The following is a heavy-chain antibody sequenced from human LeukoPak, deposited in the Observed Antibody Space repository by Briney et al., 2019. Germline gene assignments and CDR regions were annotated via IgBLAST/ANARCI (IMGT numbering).Heavy chain of an antibody. CDR1: GFTFSSYG. Sequence: PGGSLRLSCAASGFTFSSYGMHWVRQAPGKGLEWVAFIRYDGSNKYYADSVKGRFTISRDNSKNTLYLQMNSLRAEDTAVYYCAKVPVLSSWYPDEYYFDYWGQGTLVTVSS. J-gene: IGHJ4*02. V-gene: IGHV3-30*02. CDR3: AKVPVLSSWYPDEYYFDY. CDR2: IRYDGSNK. D-gene: IGHD6-13*01.